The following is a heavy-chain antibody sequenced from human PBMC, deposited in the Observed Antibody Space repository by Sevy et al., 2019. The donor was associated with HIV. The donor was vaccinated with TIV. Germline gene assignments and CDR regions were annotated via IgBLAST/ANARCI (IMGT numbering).Heavy chain of an antibody. J-gene: IGHJ4*02. D-gene: IGHD1-26*01. CDR3: AGVAHGRPLWPPFGY. CDR2: INPTSGGT. Sequence: ASVKVSCKASGYTFTDYYIHWVRQAPGQGLEWMGWINPTSGGTNYAQKFQDRVTMTRDTAITTAYMEVNRLRSDDTAVYYCAGVAHGRPLWPPFGYWGQGALVTVSS. V-gene: IGHV1-2*02. CDR1: GYTFTDYY.